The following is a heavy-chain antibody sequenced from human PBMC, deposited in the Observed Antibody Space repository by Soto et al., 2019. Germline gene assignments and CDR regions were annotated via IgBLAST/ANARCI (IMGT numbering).Heavy chain of an antibody. J-gene: IGHJ4*02. Sequence: EGCLRLTWAADGSSFCSYAMRWVRQAPGRGREWVAATRCGPHHTSFSASAKGRFPISRDNSKKTFSLQMNTLRAEDTPVYSCLKDREYDFYIVYWYDYWGQVTLVTVSS. CDR1: GSSFCSYA. CDR2: TRCGPHHT. V-gene: IGHV3-23*01. D-gene: IGHD3-3*01. CDR3: LKDREYDFYIVYWYDY.